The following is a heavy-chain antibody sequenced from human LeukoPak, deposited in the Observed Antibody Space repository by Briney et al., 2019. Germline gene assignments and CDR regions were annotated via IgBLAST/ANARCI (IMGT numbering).Heavy chain of an antibody. D-gene: IGHD3-3*01. CDR3: ARGPLSDFWSGYYTGWFVP. Sequence: PSETLSLTCTGSGGSISSHYWSWIRQPPGKGLEWIGYIYYSGSTNYNPSLKSRVTISVDTSKNKFSLKLSSVPAADTALYYCARGPLSDFWSGYYTGWFVPWGQGTLVTVSS. CDR1: GGSISSHY. V-gene: IGHV4-59*11. CDR2: IYYSGST. J-gene: IGHJ5*02.